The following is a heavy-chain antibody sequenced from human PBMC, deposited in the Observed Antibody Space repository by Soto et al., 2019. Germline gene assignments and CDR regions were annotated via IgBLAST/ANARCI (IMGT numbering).Heavy chain of an antibody. CDR3: AKNPGYYYDSTGYHFDY. D-gene: IGHD3-22*01. V-gene: IGHV3-23*01. CDR1: EFTFSNYA. Sequence: PGGSLRLSCAACEFTFSNYAMSWVRQDPGKGLEWVSAISYGGGTTYYADSVKGRFTISRDNSKNTLYLQMNSLRAEDTAVYYCAKNPGYYYDSTGYHFDYWGQGTLVTVSS. CDR2: ISYGGGTT. J-gene: IGHJ4*02.